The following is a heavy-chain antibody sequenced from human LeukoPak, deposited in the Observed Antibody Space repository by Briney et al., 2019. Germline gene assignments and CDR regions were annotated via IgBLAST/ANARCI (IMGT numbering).Heavy chain of an antibody. D-gene: IGHD5-18*01. CDR1: GFTFSSYG. J-gene: IGHJ4*02. V-gene: IGHV3-30*18. CDR2: ISYDGSNK. Sequence: GGSLRLSCAASGFTFSSYGMHWVRQAPGKGLEWVAVISYDGSNKYYADSVKGRFTISRDNSKNTLYLQMNSLRAEDTAVYYCAKDHDRIQLWSLIDYWGQGTLVTVSS. CDR3: AKDHDRIQLWSLIDY.